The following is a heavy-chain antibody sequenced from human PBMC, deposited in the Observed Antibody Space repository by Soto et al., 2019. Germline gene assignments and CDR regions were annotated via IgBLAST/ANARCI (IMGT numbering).Heavy chain of an antibody. Sequence: QVQLVQSGAEVKKPGASVKVSCKASGYTFTSYGISWVRQAPGQGLEWMGWISAYNGNTIYAQKVQGRVSMTTDTSTSTAYMELRSLRSDYTAVYHCARVNYANGHAFDVWGQGTILIVSS. CDR1: GYTFTSYG. D-gene: IGHD2-8*01. J-gene: IGHJ3*01. CDR3: ARVNYANGHAFDV. CDR2: ISAYNGNT. V-gene: IGHV1-18*01.